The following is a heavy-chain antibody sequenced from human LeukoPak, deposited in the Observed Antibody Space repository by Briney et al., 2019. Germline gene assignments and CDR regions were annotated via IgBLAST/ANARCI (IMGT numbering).Heavy chain of an antibody. Sequence: SETLSLTCTVSGGSISSGGYYWSWIRQPPGKGLEWIGYIYHSGSTYYNPSLKSRVTISVDRSKNQFSLKLSSVTAADTAVYYCARDVAAAGPDYWGQGTLVTVSS. D-gene: IGHD6-13*01. J-gene: IGHJ4*02. CDR2: IYHSGST. V-gene: IGHV4-30-2*01. CDR1: GGSISSGGYY. CDR3: ARDVAAAGPDY.